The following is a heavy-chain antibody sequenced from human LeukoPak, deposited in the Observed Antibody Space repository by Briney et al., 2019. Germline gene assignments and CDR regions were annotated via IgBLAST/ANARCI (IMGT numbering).Heavy chain of an antibody. J-gene: IGHJ2*01. Sequence: SETLSLTCTVSGGSISSSSYYWGWIRQPPGKGLEWIGSIYYSGSTYYNPSLKSRVTISEDTSKNQFSLKLSSVTAADTAVYYCYSNYPFDLWGRGTLVTVSS. D-gene: IGHD2-15*01. CDR1: GGSISSSSYY. CDR2: IYYSGST. V-gene: IGHV4-39*01. CDR3: YSNYPFDL.